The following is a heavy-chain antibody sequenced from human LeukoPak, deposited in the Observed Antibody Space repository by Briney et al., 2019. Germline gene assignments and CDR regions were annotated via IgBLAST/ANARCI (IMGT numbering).Heavy chain of an antibody. V-gene: IGHV3-23*01. CDR1: GFTFSSYA. Sequence: PGGSLRLSCAASGFTFSSYAMSWVRQAPGKGLEWVSAISGSGGSTYYADSVKGRFTISRDNSKNTLYLQMNSLRAEDTAVYYCVKSFHSSSWSPFDYWGQGTLVTVSS. D-gene: IGHD6-13*01. CDR2: ISGSGGST. J-gene: IGHJ4*02. CDR3: VKSFHSSSWSPFDY.